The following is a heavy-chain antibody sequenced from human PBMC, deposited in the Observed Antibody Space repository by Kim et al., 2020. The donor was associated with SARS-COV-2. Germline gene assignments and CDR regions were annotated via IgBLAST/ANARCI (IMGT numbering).Heavy chain of an antibody. J-gene: IGHJ1*01. CDR3: ATDVPEAPMTTVAGEYFQH. V-gene: IGHV5-51*01. D-gene: IGHD4-17*01. CDR1: GYSFTSYW. CDR2: IYPGDSDT. Sequence: GESLKISCKGSGYSFTSYWIGWVRQMPGKGLEWMGIIYPGDSDTRYSPSFQGQVTISADKSISTAYLQWSSLKASDTAMYYCATDVPEAPMTTVAGEYFQHWGQGTLVTVSS.